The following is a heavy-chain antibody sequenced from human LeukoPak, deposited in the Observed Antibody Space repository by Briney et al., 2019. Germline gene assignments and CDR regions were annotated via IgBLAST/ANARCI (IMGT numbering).Heavy chain of an antibody. J-gene: IGHJ6*02. CDR3: ARTSAPIEYYYGMDV. Sequence: PGRSLRLSCAASGFTFSSYAMHWVRQAPGKGLEWVAVISYDGSNKYYADSVKGRFTISRDNSKNTLYLQMNSLRAEDTAVYYCARTSAPIEYYYGMDVWGQGTTVTVSS. CDR1: GFTFSSYA. V-gene: IGHV3-30-3*01. CDR2: ISYDGSNK. D-gene: IGHD6-25*01.